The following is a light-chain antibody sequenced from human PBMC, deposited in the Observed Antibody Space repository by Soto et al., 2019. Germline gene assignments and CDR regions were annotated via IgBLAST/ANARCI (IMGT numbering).Light chain of an antibody. CDR2: DVS. J-gene: IGKJ2*01. Sequence: DIQMTQSPSTLSASIGDTVTLTCRASQSLTGRLAWYQQKPGRPPKLLIYDVSILESVVPSRFSGSESGADFTLTISSLRPDDFATFYCQQYKVYPYTFGKGTRL. V-gene: IGKV1-5*01. CDR3: QQYKVYPYT. CDR1: QSLTGR.